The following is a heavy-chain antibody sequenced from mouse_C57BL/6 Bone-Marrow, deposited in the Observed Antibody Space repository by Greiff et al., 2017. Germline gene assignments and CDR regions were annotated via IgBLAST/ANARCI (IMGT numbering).Heavy chain of an antibody. V-gene: IGHV3-8*01. D-gene: IGHD3-2*02. CDR3: ARGAQATAY. J-gene: IGHJ3*01. CDR1: GYSITSAY. Sequence: VQLKESGPGLAKPSQTLSLTCSVTGYSITSAYWNWIRKFPGNKLEYMGYISYSGSTSYNPSLNSRISITRDTSKNQYYLQWNSVPTADTATYXRARGAQATAYWGQGTLVTVSA. CDR2: ISYSGST.